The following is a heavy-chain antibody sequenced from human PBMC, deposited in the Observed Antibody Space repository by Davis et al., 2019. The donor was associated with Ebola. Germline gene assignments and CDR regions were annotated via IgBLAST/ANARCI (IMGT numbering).Heavy chain of an antibody. V-gene: IGHV1-2*02. CDR1: GYTFTGYY. J-gene: IGHJ4*02. CDR2: INPNSGGT. D-gene: IGHD1-1*01. CDR3: ARAKNWNRSWFGDY. Sequence: ASVKVSCKASGYTFTGYYMHWVRQAPGQGLEWMGWINPNSGGTNYAQKFQGRVTMTRDTSISTAYMELSRLRSGDTAVYYCARAKNWNRSWFGDYWGQGTLVTVSS.